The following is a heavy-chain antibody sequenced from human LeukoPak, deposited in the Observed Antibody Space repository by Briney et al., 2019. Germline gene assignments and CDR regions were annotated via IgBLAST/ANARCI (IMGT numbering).Heavy chain of an antibody. CDR3: ATYRQVLLPFES. CDR2: ISWNSGSI. Sequence: HPGGSLRLSCAASGFTFDDYAMHWVRQAPGKALEWVSGISWNSGSIGYADSVKGRFTISRDNAKNSLYLQMNSLRAEDTAIYYCATYRQVLLPFESWGQGTLVTVSS. CDR1: GFTFDDYA. J-gene: IGHJ4*02. D-gene: IGHD2-8*02. V-gene: IGHV3-9*01.